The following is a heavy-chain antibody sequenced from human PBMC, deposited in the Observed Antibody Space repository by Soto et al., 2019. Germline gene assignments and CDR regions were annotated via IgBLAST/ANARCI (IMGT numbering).Heavy chain of an antibody. D-gene: IGHD3-22*01. V-gene: IGHV1-3*01. J-gene: IGHJ5*02. Sequence: GGSVKVSFKASGYPFTSYAMHCVRQAPGQSLEWIAWMNAANGNTKYSQKFHGRVTITRDTSASTAYMELSSLRSEDTAVYYCARGPLEYYDSSGYYSSAYNWFDPWGQGTLVTVSS. CDR3: ARGPLEYYDSSGYYSSAYNWFDP. CDR1: GYPFTSYA. CDR2: MNAANGNT.